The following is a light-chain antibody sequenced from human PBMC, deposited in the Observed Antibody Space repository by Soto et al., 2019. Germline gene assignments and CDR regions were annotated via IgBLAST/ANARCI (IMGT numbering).Light chain of an antibody. Sequence: QSALTQPRSVSGSPGQSVTISCTGTSSDVGGYNYVSWYQQHPGKAPKLMIYDVSKRPSEVPDRFSGSKSGNTASPTISGLQAEDEADYYCSPYTSSRAYVFGIGTKVTVL. V-gene: IGLV2-11*01. CDR1: SSDVGGYNY. J-gene: IGLJ1*01. CDR3: SPYTSSRAYV. CDR2: DVS.